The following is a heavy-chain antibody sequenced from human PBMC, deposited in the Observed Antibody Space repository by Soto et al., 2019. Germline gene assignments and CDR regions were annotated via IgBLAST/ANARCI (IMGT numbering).Heavy chain of an antibody. J-gene: IGHJ6*03. CDR3: ARDSSDCSSTSCYYYYYYYMDV. CDR2: ISSSGSTI. V-gene: IGHV3-11*01. CDR1: GFTFSDYY. D-gene: IGHD2-2*01. Sequence: GGSLRLSCAASGFTFSDYYMSWIRQAPGKGLEWVSYISSSGSTIYYADSVKGRFTISRDNAKNSLYLQMNSLRAEDTAVYYCARDSSDCSSTSCYYYYYYYMDVWGKGTTVTVSS.